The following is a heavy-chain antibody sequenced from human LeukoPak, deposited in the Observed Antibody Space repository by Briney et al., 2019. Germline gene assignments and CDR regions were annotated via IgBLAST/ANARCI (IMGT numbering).Heavy chain of an antibody. CDR2: INPKNAGT. V-gene: IGHV1-2*02. CDR3: ARVDYDILTGYLDDY. D-gene: IGHD3-9*01. CDR1: GYTFTGHY. J-gene: IGHJ4*02. Sequence: ASVKVSCKASGYTFTGHYIHWVRQAPGQGLEWMGWINPKNAGTNYAQKFQGRVTISVDTSKNQFSLKLSSVTAADTAVYYCARVDYDILTGYLDDYWGQGTLVTVSS.